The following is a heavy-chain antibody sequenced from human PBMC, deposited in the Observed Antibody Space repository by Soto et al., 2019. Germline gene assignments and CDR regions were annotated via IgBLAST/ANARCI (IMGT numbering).Heavy chain of an antibody. D-gene: IGHD6-13*01. J-gene: IGHJ1*01. V-gene: IGHV3-21*01. CDR3: AREPTIAAVLFQH. CDR2: ISSSSSYI. Sequence: PGGPLRLSCSASGFTFRSYSMNWVRQAPGKGLEWVSSISSSSSYIYYADSVKGRFTISRDNAKNSLYLQMNSLRAEDTAVYYCAREPTIAAVLFQHWGQGTLVTVSS. CDR1: GFTFRSYS.